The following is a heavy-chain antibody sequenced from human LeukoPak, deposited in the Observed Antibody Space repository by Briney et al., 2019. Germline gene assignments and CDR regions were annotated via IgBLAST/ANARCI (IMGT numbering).Heavy chain of an antibody. CDR2: IYTSGST. CDR3: ARGGIGYYFDY. J-gene: IGHJ4*02. V-gene: IGHV4-61*02. D-gene: IGHD2-21*01. CDR1: GGSISSGSYY. Sequence: SETLSLTXTVSGGSISSGSYYWSWIRQPAGQGLEWIGRIYTSGSTNYNPSLKSRVTISVDTSKNQFSLKLSSVTAADTAVYYCARGGIGYYFDYWGQGTLVTVSS.